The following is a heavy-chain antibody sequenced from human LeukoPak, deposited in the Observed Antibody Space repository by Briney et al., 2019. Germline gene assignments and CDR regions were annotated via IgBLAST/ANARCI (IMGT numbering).Heavy chain of an antibody. D-gene: IGHD5-18*01. CDR1: GGSFSGYY. CDR2: INHSGST. CDR3: AKEGGYMKPFDY. Sequence: SETLSLTCAVYGGSFSGYYWSWIRQPPGKGLEWIGEINHSGSTNYNPSLKSRVTISVDTSKNQFSLKLSSVTAEDTAVYYCAKEGGYMKPFDYWGQGILVTVSS. J-gene: IGHJ4*02. V-gene: IGHV4-34*01.